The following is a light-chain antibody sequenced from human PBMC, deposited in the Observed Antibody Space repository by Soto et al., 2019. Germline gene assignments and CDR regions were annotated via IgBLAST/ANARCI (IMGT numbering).Light chain of an antibody. CDR2: GAS. V-gene: IGKV3-15*01. CDR1: QSPRNN. Sequence: EIVMTQSPATLSVSPGDRATLSCRASQSPRNNLAWFQQKPGQAPRLLLYGASTRATGIPARFSGSGSGTEFPLPISSLQSEDFAVYFCQQYDNWPHTFGQGTKLEIK. J-gene: IGKJ2*01. CDR3: QQYDNWPHT.